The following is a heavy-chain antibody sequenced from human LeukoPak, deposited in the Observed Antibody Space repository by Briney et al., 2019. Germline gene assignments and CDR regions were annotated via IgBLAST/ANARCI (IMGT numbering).Heavy chain of an antibody. D-gene: IGHD1-1*01. Sequence: VASMKVSRKTSGYTFTGYYIYWVRQAPGQGLEWMGWISPNSGGTNYAQKFQGRVTMTRDTSISTAYMELNRLRSDDTAVYYCAREGNNNWSDYWGQGTLVTVSS. V-gene: IGHV1-2*02. CDR2: ISPNSGGT. J-gene: IGHJ4*02. CDR1: GYTFTGYY. CDR3: AREGNNNWSDY.